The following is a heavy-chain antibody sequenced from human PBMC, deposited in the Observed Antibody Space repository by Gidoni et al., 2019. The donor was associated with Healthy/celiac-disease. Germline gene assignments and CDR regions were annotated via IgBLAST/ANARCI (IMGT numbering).Heavy chain of an antibody. CDR1: GFSPSPSGVC. Sequence: QNTLTESGPTLVKPTQTLTLPCTFSGFSPSPSGVCVGWIRQPPGKALEWLALIYWDDDKRYSPSLQSRLTITTDTSKNQVILTMTNMDPVDTATYYCAHTAPEHNDFWSGYQLHNWFDPWGQGTLVTVSS. V-gene: IGHV2-5*02. J-gene: IGHJ5*02. CDR3: AHTAPEHNDFWSGYQLHNWFDP. CDR2: IYWDDDK. D-gene: IGHD3-3*01.